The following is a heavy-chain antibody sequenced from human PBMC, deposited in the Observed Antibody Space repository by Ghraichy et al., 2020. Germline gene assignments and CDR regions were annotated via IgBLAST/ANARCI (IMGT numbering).Heavy chain of an antibody. Sequence: GGSLRLSCAASGFIFSNYWMNWVRQAPGKRLEWVANIKQDGSQKNYVDSVKGRFTISRDNAKNSLYLQMNNLRAEDTAVYYCAGGVGWLFDCWGQGTLVTVSS. CDR2: IKQDGSQK. V-gene: IGHV3-7*03. D-gene: IGHD5-24*01. CDR1: GFIFSNYW. J-gene: IGHJ4*02. CDR3: AGGVGWLFDC.